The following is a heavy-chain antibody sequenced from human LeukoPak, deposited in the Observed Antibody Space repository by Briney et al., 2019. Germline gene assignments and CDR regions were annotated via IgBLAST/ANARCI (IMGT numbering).Heavy chain of an antibody. J-gene: IGHJ4*02. CDR3: ARDTRFMAARPYYFDY. CDR1: GFTFSSYA. Sequence: GGSLRLSCAASGFTFSSYAMHWVRQAPGKGLEWVAVISYDGSNKYYADSVKGRFTISRDNSKNTLYLQMNSLRAEDTAVYYCARDTRFMAARPYYFDYWGQGTLVTVSS. CDR2: ISYDGSNK. D-gene: IGHD6-6*01. V-gene: IGHV3-30*04.